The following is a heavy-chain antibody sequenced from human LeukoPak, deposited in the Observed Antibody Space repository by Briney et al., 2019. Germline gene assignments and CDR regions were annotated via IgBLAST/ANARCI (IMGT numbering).Heavy chain of an antibody. CDR3: ARYCSGVSCYSGYDY. CDR1: GFTFSAYA. Sequence: GGSLRLSCAASGFTFSAYAMHWVRQTPGKGLEYVSAISTNGGGTYYANSVKGRFTISRDNSKNTLYLQMGSLRAEDMAVYYCARYCSGVSCYSGYDYWGQGTLVTVSS. J-gene: IGHJ4*02. CDR2: ISTNGGGT. V-gene: IGHV3-64*01. D-gene: IGHD2-15*01.